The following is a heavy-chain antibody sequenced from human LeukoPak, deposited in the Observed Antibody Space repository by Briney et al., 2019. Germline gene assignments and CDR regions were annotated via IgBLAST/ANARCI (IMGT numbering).Heavy chain of an antibody. CDR3: AKDHYGGHSFFDY. CDR1: GFMFDAYT. J-gene: IGHJ4*02. Sequence: GGSLTLSCAASGFMFDAYTMHWVRQAPGKGLEWVSLISWDGGSTYYGDSVRGRFTISRDNNKKSLYLQMNSLRTEDTAFYYCAKDHYGGHSFFDYWGQGTLVTVSS. CDR2: ISWDGGST. D-gene: IGHD4-23*01. V-gene: IGHV3-43*01.